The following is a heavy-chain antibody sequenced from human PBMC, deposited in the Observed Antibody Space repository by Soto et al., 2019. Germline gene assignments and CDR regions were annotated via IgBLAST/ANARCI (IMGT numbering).Heavy chain of an antibody. CDR1: GFTFSSYS. CDR2: ISSSSSYI. D-gene: IGHD3-16*01. CDR3: ARYRDLIAEVDY. Sequence: EVQLVESGGGLVKPGGSLRLSCAASGFTFSSYSMNWVRQDPGKGLEWVSSISSSSSYIYYADSVKGRFTISRDNAKNSLELQMNSLRAEDKAVYYCARYRDLIAEVDYWGQGTLVTVSS. J-gene: IGHJ4*02. V-gene: IGHV3-21*01.